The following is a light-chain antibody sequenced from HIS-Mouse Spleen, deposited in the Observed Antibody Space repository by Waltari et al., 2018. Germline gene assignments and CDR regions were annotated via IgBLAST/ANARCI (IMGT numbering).Light chain of an antibody. CDR3: MQALQTPRT. CDR1: QSLLHSNGYNY. CDR2: LGS. J-gene: IGKJ1*01. Sequence: DIVMTQSPLSLPVTLGEPASISCRSSQSLLHSNGYNYLDWNLQKPGQSPQLLIYLGSNRASGVPDRFSGSGSGTDFTLKISRVEAEDVGVYYCMQALQTPRTFGQGTKVEIK. V-gene: IGKV2-28*01.